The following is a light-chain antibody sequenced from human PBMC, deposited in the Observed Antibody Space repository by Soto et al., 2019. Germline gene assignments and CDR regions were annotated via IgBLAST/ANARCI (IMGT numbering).Light chain of an antibody. CDR2: EVS. J-gene: IGLJ2*01. CDR3: TSYTSGTTPVL. Sequence: QSVLTQPASVSGSPGQSITISCTGTSSDVGGYNYVSWYQQHPGKAPKLMIYEVSNRPSGVSNRFSGSRSGNTASLTISGLQAEDEADYYCTSYTSGTTPVLFGAGTKVTVL. V-gene: IGLV2-14*01. CDR1: SSDVGGYNY.